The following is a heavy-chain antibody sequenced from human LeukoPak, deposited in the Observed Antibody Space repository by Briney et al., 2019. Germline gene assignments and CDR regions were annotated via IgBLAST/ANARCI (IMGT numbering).Heavy chain of an antibody. CDR1: GYTFTGYY. V-gene: IGHV1-2*02. CDR2: INPNSGGT. Sequence: GASVKVSCKASGYTFTGYYMHWVRQAPGQGLEWMGWINPNSGGTNYAQKFQGRVTMTRDTSISTAYMELSRLRSDDTAVYYCARVPYYYDSSGYYYDHDAFDIWGQGTMVTVSS. J-gene: IGHJ3*02. CDR3: ARVPYYYDSSGYYYDHDAFDI. D-gene: IGHD3-22*01.